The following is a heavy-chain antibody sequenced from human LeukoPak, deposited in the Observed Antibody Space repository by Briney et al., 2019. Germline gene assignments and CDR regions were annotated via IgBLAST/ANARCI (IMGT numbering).Heavy chain of an antibody. V-gene: IGHV3-23*01. CDR2: ISASGGGT. D-gene: IGHD2-15*01. CDR1: GFTFNNYA. Sequence: GGSLRLSCAASGFTFNNYAMSWVRQAPGKGLEWVSAISASGGGTNYADSVKGRFIISRDNSKNTLYLQMNSLRAEDTAVYYCAKDPQRYCSGGSCLYFDYWGQGTLVTVSP. J-gene: IGHJ4*02. CDR3: AKDPQRYCSGGSCLYFDY.